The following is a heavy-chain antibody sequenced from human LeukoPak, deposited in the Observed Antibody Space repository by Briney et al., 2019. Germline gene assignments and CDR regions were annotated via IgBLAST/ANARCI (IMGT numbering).Heavy chain of an antibody. CDR1: GYTFTGYY. V-gene: IGHV1-2*02. D-gene: IGHD3-10*01. CDR2: INPNSGGT. Sequence: ASVKVSCKASGYTFTGYYMHWVRQAPGQELEWMGWINPNSGGTNYAQKFQGRVTMTRDTSISTAYMELSRLRSDDTAVYYCARDGVMVRGVISLDYYMDVWGKGTTVTVSS. CDR3: ARDGVMVRGVISLDYYMDV. J-gene: IGHJ6*03.